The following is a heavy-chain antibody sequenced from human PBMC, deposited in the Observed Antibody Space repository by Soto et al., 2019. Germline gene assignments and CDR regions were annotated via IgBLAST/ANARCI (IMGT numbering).Heavy chain of an antibody. D-gene: IGHD3-3*01. V-gene: IGHV3-7*01. CDR2: IKQDGSEK. Sequence: GGSLRLSCAASGFTFSSYWMIWVRQAPGKGLEWVAKIKQDGSEKYYVDSVRGRFTISRDNAENSLYLHMNSLRVEDTAVYYCAREVEGVVGYYHYYYMDVWGKGTTVTVSS. CDR1: GFTFSSYW. CDR3: AREVEGVVGYYHYYYMDV. J-gene: IGHJ6*03.